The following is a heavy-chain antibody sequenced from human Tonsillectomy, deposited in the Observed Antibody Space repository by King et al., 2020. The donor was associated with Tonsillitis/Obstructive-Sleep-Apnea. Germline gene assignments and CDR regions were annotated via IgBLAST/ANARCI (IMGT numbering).Heavy chain of an antibody. CDR2: IHPGDSDT. CDR3: ARQFVGSCPGASCPWGFDP. Sequence: QLVQSGAEVKKPGESLMISCKGSGYSFTTYWIGWVRQMPGKGLEWMGIIHPGDSDTRYSPSFQGQVTISADKSISTAYLQWSGLKASDTAMYYCARQFVGSCPGASCPWGFDPWGQGTLVTVSS. D-gene: IGHD2-8*02. V-gene: IGHV5-51*01. CDR1: GYSFTTYW. J-gene: IGHJ5*02.